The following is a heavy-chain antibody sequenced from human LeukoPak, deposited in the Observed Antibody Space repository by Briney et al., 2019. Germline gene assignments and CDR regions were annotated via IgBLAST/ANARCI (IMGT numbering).Heavy chain of an antibody. Sequence: SQTLSLTCAISGDSVSSNSAAWNWIRQSPSRGLEWLGRTYYRSKWYNDYAVSVKSRITINPDTSKNQFSLQLNSVTPEDTAVYYCAREFGVAVTGTPYCDYWGQGTLVTVSS. D-gene: IGHD6-19*01. CDR2: TYYRSKWYN. J-gene: IGHJ4*02. V-gene: IGHV6-1*01. CDR1: GDSVSSNSAA. CDR3: AREFGVAVTGTPYCDY.